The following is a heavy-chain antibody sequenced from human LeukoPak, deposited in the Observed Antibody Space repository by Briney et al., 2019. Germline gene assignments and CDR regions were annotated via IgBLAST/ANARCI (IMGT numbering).Heavy chain of an antibody. V-gene: IGHV4-59*12. D-gene: IGHD3-9*01. CDR2: IYYTGDT. J-gene: IGHJ4*02. CDR1: GGSISTYY. CDR3: ARVYYDILTGHQRYYFDY. Sequence: PSETLSLTCTVSGGSISTYYWTWIRQPPGEGLEWIGYIYYTGDTDYNPSLKSRVTISLDTSKNQFSLKLSSVTAADTAVYYCARVYYDILTGHQRYYFDYWGQGTLVTVSS.